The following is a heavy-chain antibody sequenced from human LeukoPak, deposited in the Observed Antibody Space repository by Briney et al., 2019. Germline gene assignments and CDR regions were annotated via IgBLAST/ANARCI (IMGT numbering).Heavy chain of an antibody. D-gene: IGHD2-15*01. CDR3: AKDLYSWRSATLDL. CDR1: GITFRIHG. Sequence: GGSLRLSCKASGITFRIHGMHWVRQAPGRGLEWVALISNDGSSQDYADSVKGRFSISRDNSKNTLYLQMNSLRAEDTAVYYCAKDLYSWRSATLDLWGQGTLVTVSS. CDR2: ISNDGSSQ. J-gene: IGHJ5*02. V-gene: IGHV3-30*18.